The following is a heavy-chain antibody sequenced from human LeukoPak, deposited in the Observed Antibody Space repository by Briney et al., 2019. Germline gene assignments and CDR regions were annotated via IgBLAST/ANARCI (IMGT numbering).Heavy chain of an antibody. D-gene: IGHD2-8*01. J-gene: IGHJ4*02. CDR2: ISGSGGST. CDR1: GFTFSSYA. V-gene: IGHV3-23*01. CDR3: AKRGDIVLMVYAMYFGY. Sequence: GGSLRLSCAASGFTFSSYAMSWVRQAPGKGLEWVSAISGSGGSTYYADSVKGRFTISRDNSKNTLYLQMNSLRAEDTAVYYCAKRGDIVLMVYAMYFGYWGQGTLVTVSS.